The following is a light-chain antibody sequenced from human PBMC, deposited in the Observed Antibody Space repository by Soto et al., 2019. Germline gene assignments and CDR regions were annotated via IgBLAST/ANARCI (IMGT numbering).Light chain of an antibody. CDR2: DAS. V-gene: IGKV3-11*01. J-gene: IGKJ5*01. CDR1: QSVSSY. Sequence: EIVLTQSPATLSLSPGERATLSCRASQSVSSYLAWYQKKPGQAPRLLIYDASNRATGIPARFSGSGSGTDFTLTISSLEPEDFAVYYWQQRSNWPPFTFGQGTRLEIK. CDR3: QQRSNWPPFT.